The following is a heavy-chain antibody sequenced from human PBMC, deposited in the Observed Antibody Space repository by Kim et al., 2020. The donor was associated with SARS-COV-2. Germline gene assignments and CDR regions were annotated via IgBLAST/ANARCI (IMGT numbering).Heavy chain of an antibody. D-gene: IGHD1-26*01. CDR2: INHSGST. J-gene: IGHJ3*02. CDR3: ARGRIQLMYSGSRLRRVAFDI. Sequence: SETLSLTCAVYGGSFSGYYWSWIRQPPGKGLEWIGEINHSGSTNYNPSLKSRVTISVDMSKNQFSLKLNSVTAADTAVYYCARGRIQLMYSGSRLRRVAFDIWGQGTMVTVSS. V-gene: IGHV4-34*01. CDR1: GGSFSGYY.